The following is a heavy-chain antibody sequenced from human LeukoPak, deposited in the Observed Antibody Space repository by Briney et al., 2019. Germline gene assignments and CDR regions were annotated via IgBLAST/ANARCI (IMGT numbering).Heavy chain of an antibody. D-gene: IGHD4-11*01. CDR2: IYYSGST. Sequence: PSQTLSLTCTVSGGSISSGGYYWSWIRQHPGKGLEWIGYIYYSGSTYYNPSPKSRVTISVDTSKNQFSLKLSSVTAADTAVYYCARVDSNLGNFDYWGQGTLVTVSS. CDR3: ARVDSNLGNFDY. CDR1: GGSISSGGYY. J-gene: IGHJ4*02. V-gene: IGHV4-31*03.